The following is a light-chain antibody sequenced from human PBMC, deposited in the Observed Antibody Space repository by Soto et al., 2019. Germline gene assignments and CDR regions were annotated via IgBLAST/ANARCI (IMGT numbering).Light chain of an antibody. J-gene: IGKJ2*01. CDR3: QQYVNWPYT. V-gene: IGKV3-15*01. CDR1: QSVSSS. Sequence: EIVMTQSPATLSVSPGERATLSCRASQSVSSSLAWYQQNPGQPPRLLIYATSTRATGIPARFSGSGSGTEFTLTISGLQSEDFAVYYCQQYVNWPYTFGQGTMLEIK. CDR2: ATS.